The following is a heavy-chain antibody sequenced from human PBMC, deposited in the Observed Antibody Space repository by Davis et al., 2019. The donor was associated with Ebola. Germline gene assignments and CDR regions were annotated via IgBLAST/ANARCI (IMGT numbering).Heavy chain of an antibody. Sequence: PGGSLRLSCAASEFTFSNYGMTWVRQAPGKGLEWVSSISAGGTAPYYADSVKGRFTISRDNSKNTLSLQMDSLRADDTAVYYCAKSFLITGSHMSEFRGVDYWGQGTVVTVSS. CDR1: EFTFSNYG. D-gene: IGHD2-8*02. CDR2: ISAGGTAP. J-gene: IGHJ4*02. V-gene: IGHV3-23*01. CDR3: AKSFLITGSHMSEFRGVDY.